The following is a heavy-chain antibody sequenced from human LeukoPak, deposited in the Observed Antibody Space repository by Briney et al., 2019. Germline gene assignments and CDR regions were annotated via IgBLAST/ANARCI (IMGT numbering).Heavy chain of an antibody. CDR3: ARPTPYYYDSSGYYFDY. CDR2: INAGNGNT. D-gene: IGHD3-22*01. V-gene: IGHV1-3*01. J-gene: IGHJ4*02. Sequence: GASVKVCCKASGYTFTSYAMHWVRQAPGQRLEWMGWINAGNGNTKYSQKFQGRVTITRDTSASTAYMELSSLRSEDTAVYYCARPTPYYYDSSGYYFDYWGQGTLVTVSS. CDR1: GYTFTSYA.